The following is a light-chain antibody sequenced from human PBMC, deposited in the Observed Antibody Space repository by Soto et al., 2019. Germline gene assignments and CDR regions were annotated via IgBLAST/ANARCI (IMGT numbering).Light chain of an antibody. CDR3: QQCGSSPS. V-gene: IGKV3-20*01. CDR2: DTS. CDR1: QSVSSSY. J-gene: IGKJ1*01. Sequence: EIVLTQSPGTLSLSPGERATLSCRASQSVSSSYLAWYQQKPGQAPRFLIYDTSSRATGIPDRLSGSGSGTDFTLAISRLEPEDFAVYYCQQCGSSPSFGQGTKVELK.